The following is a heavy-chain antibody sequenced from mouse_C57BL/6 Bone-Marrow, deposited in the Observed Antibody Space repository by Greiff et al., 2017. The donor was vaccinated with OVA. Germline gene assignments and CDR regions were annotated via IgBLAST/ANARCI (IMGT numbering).Heavy chain of an antibody. J-gene: IGHJ3*01. CDR2: SRHKANDSTT. Sequence: EVQLAESGAGLVQSGRSLRLSCATSGFTFSDFYMEWVRQAPGKGLEWIAASRHKANDSTTEYSASVKGRFIVSRDTSQSILYLQMNALRAEDTAIYYCAGGVAGAFAYWGQGTLVTVSA. CDR3: AGGVAGAFAY. D-gene: IGHD1-1*01. CDR1: GFTFSDFY. V-gene: IGHV7-1*01.